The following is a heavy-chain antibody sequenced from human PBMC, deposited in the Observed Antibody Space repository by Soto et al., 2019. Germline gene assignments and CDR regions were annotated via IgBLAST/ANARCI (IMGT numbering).Heavy chain of an antibody. D-gene: IGHD2-15*01. CDR1: GGSISSSSYY. Sequence: QLQLQESGPGLVKPSETLSLTCTVSGGSISSSSYYWGWIRQPPGKGLEWIGSIYYSGSTYYNPSLKSRVTISVDTSKNQFSLKLSSVTAADTAVYYCARHDGCSGGSCYYPYWYFDLWGRGTLVTVSS. CDR3: ARHDGCSGGSCYYPYWYFDL. CDR2: IYYSGST. V-gene: IGHV4-39*01. J-gene: IGHJ2*01.